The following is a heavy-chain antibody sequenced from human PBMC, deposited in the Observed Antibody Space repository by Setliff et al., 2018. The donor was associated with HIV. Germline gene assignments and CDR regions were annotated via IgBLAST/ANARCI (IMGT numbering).Heavy chain of an antibody. J-gene: IGHJ4*02. Sequence: PSETLSLTCTVSGGSISSHYWSWIRQPPGKGLEWIGSIYYSGSTNYNPSLKSRVTISVDTSKNQFSLKLSSVSAADTAVYYCAGDLLELLYIFDYWGQGTLVTVSS. CDR3: AGDLLELLYIFDY. CDR2: IYYSGST. D-gene: IGHD1-7*01. CDR1: GGSISSHY. V-gene: IGHV4-59*11.